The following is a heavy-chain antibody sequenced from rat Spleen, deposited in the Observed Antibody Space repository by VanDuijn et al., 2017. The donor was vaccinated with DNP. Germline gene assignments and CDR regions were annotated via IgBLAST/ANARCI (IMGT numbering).Heavy chain of an antibody. CDR3: ATGGAGIRFAY. J-gene: IGHJ3*01. V-gene: IGHV3-1*01. D-gene: IGHD4-2*01. Sequence: EVQLQESGPGLVKPSQSLSLTCSVTGSSIISNYWAWIRKFPGNKMEWTGYISYSGSTSYNPSLKSRISITRDTSKNQFFLQLNSVTTEDTATYYCATGGAGIRFAYWGQGTLVTVSS. CDR1: GSSIISNY. CDR2: ISYSGST.